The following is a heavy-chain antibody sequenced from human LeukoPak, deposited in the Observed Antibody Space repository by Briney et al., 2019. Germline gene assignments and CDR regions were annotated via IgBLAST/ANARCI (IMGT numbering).Heavy chain of an antibody. CDR3: ARRLRLSYAFDI. J-gene: IGHJ3*02. CDR1: GFTFSNYW. CDR2: IKTDGSEK. V-gene: IGHV3-7*01. Sequence: GGSLRLSCEGSGFTFSNYWMGWVRQAPGKGLQWVANIKTDGSEKYYVDSVKGRFTISRDNAKNSLYLQMNSLRAEDTAVYYCARRLRLSYAFDIWGQGTMVTVSS. D-gene: IGHD5/OR15-5a*01.